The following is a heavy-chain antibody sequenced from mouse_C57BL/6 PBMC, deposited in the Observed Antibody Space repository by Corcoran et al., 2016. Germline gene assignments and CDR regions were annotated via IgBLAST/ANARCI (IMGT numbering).Heavy chain of an antibody. J-gene: IGHJ4*01. CDR1: GYTFTSSG. CDR3: AKFTDYYAMDY. CDR2: IYPRSGNT. Sequence: QVQLQQSGAELARPGASVKLSCKASGYTFTSSGISWVKQRTGQGLEWIGEIYPRSGNTYYNEKFKGKATLTADKSSSTAYMELRSLTSEDSAVYVCAKFTDYYAMDYWGQGTSVTVSS. V-gene: IGHV1-81*01. D-gene: IGHD1-1*01.